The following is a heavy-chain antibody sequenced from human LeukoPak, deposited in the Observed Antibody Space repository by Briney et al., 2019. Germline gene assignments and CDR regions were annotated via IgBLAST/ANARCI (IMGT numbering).Heavy chain of an antibody. V-gene: IGHV4-59*04. J-gene: IGHJ4*02. CDR2: IYYSGIA. Sequence: SETLSLTCTVSGGSISSYYWSWIRQPPGKGLEWIGSIYYSGIAYYNPTLKSRVTISVDASKSHFSLRLSSVTAADTAVYYCARQVNSMAGTHFDVWGLGTLVPVSS. CDR1: GGSISSYY. D-gene: IGHD6-19*01. CDR3: ARQVNSMAGTHFDV.